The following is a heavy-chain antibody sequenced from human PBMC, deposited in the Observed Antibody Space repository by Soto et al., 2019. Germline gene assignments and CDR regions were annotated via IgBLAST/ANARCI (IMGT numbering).Heavy chain of an antibody. D-gene: IGHD1-1*01. J-gene: IGHJ4*02. CDR2: ISYDGSNK. CDR3: AKDNPTIAY. V-gene: IGHV3-30*18. CDR1: GFTFSSAG. Sequence: GXSRRLSGAASGFTFSSAGMHWVRQAPGKGPEWVAIISYDGSNKYYADSVEGRFTISRDNSKNTLFLQMNSLRPEDTAVYFCAKDNPTIAYWGQGTLVTVSS.